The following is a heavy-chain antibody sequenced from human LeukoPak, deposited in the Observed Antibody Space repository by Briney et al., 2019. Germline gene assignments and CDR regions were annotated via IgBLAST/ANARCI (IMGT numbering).Heavy chain of an antibody. CDR3: VKVTAAGFIDY. D-gene: IGHD6-13*01. Sequence: GRSLRLSCAASGFTSDDYAMHWVRQAPGKGLDWVSGIGWNGGGIVYADSVKGRFTISRDNAKNSLFLQMNSLGAEDTALYYCVKVTAAGFIDYWGQGTLVIVSS. V-gene: IGHV3-9*02. CDR2: IGWNGGGI. J-gene: IGHJ4*02. CDR1: GFTSDDYA.